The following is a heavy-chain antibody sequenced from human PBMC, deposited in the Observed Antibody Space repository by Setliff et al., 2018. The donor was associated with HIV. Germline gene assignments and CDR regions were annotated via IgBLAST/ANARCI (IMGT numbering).Heavy chain of an antibody. J-gene: IGHJ4*02. CDR3: AGGDLYGDYAFSY. CDR2: LYYSGNT. D-gene: IGHD4-17*01. V-gene: IGHV4-59*02. Sequence: PSETLSLTCTVSGASVNSHYWAWIRQPPGKGLEWIGSLYYSGNTNYNPSLKSRVTISADTSKNQFSLKLRSVTAADTAVYYCAGGDLYGDYAFSYWGQGTLVTVSS. CDR1: GASVNSHY.